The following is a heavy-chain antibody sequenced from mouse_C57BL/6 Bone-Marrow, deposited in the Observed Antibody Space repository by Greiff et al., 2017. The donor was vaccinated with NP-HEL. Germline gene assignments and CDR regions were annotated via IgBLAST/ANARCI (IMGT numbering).Heavy chain of an antibody. D-gene: IGHD1-1*01. CDR1: GYSITSGYY. V-gene: IGHV3-6*01. J-gene: IGHJ2*01. CDR2: ISYDGSN. Sequence: DVKLQESGPGLVKPSQSLSLTCSVTGYSITSGYYWNWIRQFPGNKLEWMGYISYDGSNNYNPSLKNRISSTRDTSKNQFFLKLNSVTTEDTATYYGAREGTTVVAYYFDDWGQGTTLTVSS. CDR3: AREGTTVVAYYFDD.